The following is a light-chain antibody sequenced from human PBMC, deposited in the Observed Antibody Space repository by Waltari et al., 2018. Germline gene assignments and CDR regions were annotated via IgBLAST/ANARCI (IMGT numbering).Light chain of an antibody. J-gene: IGKJ5*01. CDR2: DAS. Sequence: EIVLTQSPATLSLSPGQRGTLSCRASQSVGGNLAWYQQKPSQAPRLLIYDASNRATGIPARFSGSGSGTDFTLTISSLEPEDFAVYYCQQRRTWPSITFGQGTRLEI. CDR3: QQRRTWPSIT. CDR1: QSVGGN. V-gene: IGKV3-11*01.